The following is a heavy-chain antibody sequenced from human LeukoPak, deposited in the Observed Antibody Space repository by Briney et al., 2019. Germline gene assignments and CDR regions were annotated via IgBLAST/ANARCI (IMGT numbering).Heavy chain of an antibody. D-gene: IGHD7-27*01. V-gene: IGHV1-69*05. CDR2: IIPIFGTA. J-gene: IGHJ3*02. Sequence: SVKVSCKASGGTFSSCAISWVRQAPGQGLEWMGGIIPIFGTANYAQKFQGRVTITTDESTSTAYMELSSLRSEDTAVYYCARPKLGMQAFDIWGQGTMVTVSS. CDR3: ARPKLGMQAFDI. CDR1: GGTFSSCA.